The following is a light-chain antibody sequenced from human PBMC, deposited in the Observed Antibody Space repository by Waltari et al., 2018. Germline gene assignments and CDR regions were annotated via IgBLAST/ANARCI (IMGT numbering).Light chain of an antibody. J-gene: IGLJ3*02. Sequence: QSALTQPASVSGSPGQSITISCTGTSSDVGGYNYVSWYQQHPGKAPKLIIYDVNERPSGVSNRFSASKSGNTASLTISGLQAEDEADYYCSSYTSSSTRVFGGGTKLTVL. V-gene: IGLV2-14*01. CDR2: DVN. CDR1: SSDVGGYNY. CDR3: SSYTSSSTRV.